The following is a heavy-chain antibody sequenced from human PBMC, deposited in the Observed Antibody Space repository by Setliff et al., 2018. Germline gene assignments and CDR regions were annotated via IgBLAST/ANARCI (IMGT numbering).Heavy chain of an antibody. V-gene: IGHV1-18*01. CDR2: ISVYNGNT. CDR3: VREYSGGGLT. Sequence: ASVKVSCKVSGYTFTSYGFRWVRQAPGQGLEWMGRISVYNGNTNYGQKYQGRVAMTTDTSTNTVYMELRSLRSDDTAVYFCVREYSGGGLTWGQGTMVTVAS. CDR1: GYTFTSYG. D-gene: IGHD1-26*01. J-gene: IGHJ3*01.